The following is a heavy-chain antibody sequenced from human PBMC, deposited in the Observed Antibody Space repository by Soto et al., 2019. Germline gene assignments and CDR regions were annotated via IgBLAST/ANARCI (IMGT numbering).Heavy chain of an antibody. D-gene: IGHD2-2*01. CDR3: ARGIVVVPAAISGTPFSGGFDP. V-gene: IGHV4-61*01. J-gene: IGHJ5*02. CDR2: IYYSGST. Sequence: PSETLSLTCTVSGGPVSSGSYYWSWIRQPPGKGLEWIGYIYYSGSTNYNPSLESRVTISVDTAKNQFSLKLSSVTAADTAVYYCARGIVVVPAAISGTPFSGGFDPWGQGTLVTVSS. CDR1: GGPVSSGSYY.